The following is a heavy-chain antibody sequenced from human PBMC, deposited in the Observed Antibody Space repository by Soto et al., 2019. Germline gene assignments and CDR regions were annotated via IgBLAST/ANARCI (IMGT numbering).Heavy chain of an antibody. J-gene: IGHJ6*04. CDR2: ISPSGST. V-gene: IGHV4-34*01. CDR3: ARGRTIWWVLRNFDPYVMDV. Sequence: QVQLHQWGAGLLKPSETLSLTCAVYGGSFSGYYWTWIRQPPGKGLEWLGEISPSGSTDYNPSLKRRVARSVDTTKNHFSLNLSSVTAADTDVYYFARGRTIWWVLRNFDPYVMDVWGIGTTVTVSS. CDR1: GGSFSGYY. D-gene: IGHD3-9*01.